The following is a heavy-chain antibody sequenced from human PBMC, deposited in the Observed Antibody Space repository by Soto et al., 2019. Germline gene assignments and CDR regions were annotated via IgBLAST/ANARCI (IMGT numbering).Heavy chain of an antibody. CDR2: ITADGGT. Sequence: EVQVLESGGGLVQPGGSLRLSCEGSGFTVSSHAMTWIRQAPGKGPEWVSTITADGGTYYADSVKGRFAMSRDTSDSTLYLQMNSLGAEATAAYYCPPHVSCSGGSCQYDAFAIRGQGTMVTVSS. J-gene: IGHJ3*02. D-gene: IGHD2-15*01. CDR1: GFTVSSHA. V-gene: IGHV3-23*01. CDR3: PPHVSCSGGSCQYDAFAI.